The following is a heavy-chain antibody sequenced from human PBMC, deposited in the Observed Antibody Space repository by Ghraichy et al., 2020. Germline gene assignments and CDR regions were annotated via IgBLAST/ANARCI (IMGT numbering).Heavy chain of an antibody. V-gene: IGHV3-7*01. CDR3: ARGQGRPDY. J-gene: IGHJ4*02. D-gene: IGHD1-26*01. Sequence: GALRLSCSASGFTLNNYWMCWVRQAPGKGLEWVANIKQDGSEKYYVDSVKGRFTISRDNAKNSLYLQMSSLRAEDTAVYYCARGQGRPDYWGQGTLVTVSS. CDR1: GFTLNNYW. CDR2: IKQDGSEK.